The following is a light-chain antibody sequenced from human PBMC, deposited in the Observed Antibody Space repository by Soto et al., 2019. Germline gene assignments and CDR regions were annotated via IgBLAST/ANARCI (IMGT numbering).Light chain of an antibody. J-gene: IGKJ2*01. Sequence: EIVMTQSPATLSVSPGERDTLSCRASQSVSSNLAWYQQKPGQAPRLLIYGASTRATGNPARFSGSGSGTEFTLTISSLQSEDFAVYYCQQYNNWPPSYTFGQGTKLEIK. V-gene: IGKV3-15*01. CDR3: QQYNNWPPSYT. CDR1: QSVSSN. CDR2: GAS.